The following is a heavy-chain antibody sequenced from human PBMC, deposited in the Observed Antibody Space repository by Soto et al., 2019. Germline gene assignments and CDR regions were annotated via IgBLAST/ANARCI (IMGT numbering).Heavy chain of an antibody. V-gene: IGHV3-23*01. CDR3: AKRGEKTGRNFDC. Sequence: LSLSCVASGLRFSEYAMSWVRQAPGKGLEWVSTFGGSGNTYHADSVKGRFPISRDNSRNTLYLQMNSLRAEDTAIYYCAKRGEKTGRNFDCWGQGTQGTVSS. J-gene: IGHJ4*02. CDR2: FGGSGNT. D-gene: IGHD1-1*01. CDR1: GLRFSEYA.